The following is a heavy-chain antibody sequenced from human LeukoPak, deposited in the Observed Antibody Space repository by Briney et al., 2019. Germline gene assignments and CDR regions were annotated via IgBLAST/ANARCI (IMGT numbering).Heavy chain of an antibody. CDR3: ARAGYDSSGYYSY. Sequence: ASVKVSCKASGYTFTGYYMHWVQQAPGQGLERMGRINPNSGGTNYAQKCQGRVTMTRDTSTSTVYMEVSSLRSEDTAVYYCARAGYDSSGYYSYWGQGTLVTVSS. D-gene: IGHD3-22*01. CDR2: INPNSGGT. V-gene: IGHV1-2*06. CDR1: GYTFTGYY. J-gene: IGHJ4*02.